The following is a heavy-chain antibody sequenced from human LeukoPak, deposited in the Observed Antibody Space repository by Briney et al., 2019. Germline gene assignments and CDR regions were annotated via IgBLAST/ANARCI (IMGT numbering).Heavy chain of an antibody. V-gene: IGHV3-30*03. D-gene: IGHD2-21*02. CDR2: ISYDGSNK. CDR1: GFTFSSYG. J-gene: IGHJ3*02. Sequence: PGGSLRLSCAASGFTFSSYGMHWVRQAPGKGLEWVAVISYDGSNKYYADSVKGRFTISRDNAKNSLYLQMNSLRAEDTAVYYRARDAHIVVVTATLDIWGQGTMVTVSS. CDR3: ARDAHIVVVTATLDI.